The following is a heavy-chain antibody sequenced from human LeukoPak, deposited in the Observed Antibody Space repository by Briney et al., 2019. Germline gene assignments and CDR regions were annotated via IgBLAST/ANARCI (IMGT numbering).Heavy chain of an antibody. J-gene: IGHJ3*02. CDR1: GGSISSYY. CDR2: IYYTGST. Sequence: PSETLSLTCSVSGGSISSYYWSWIRQPPGIGLEWIGYIYYTGSTNYNPSPKSRVTISVDTSKNQFSLKLSSVTAADTAVYYCARDSGDTRSLSFDIWGQGTMVTVSS. CDR3: ARDSGDTRSLSFDI. D-gene: IGHD3-10*01. V-gene: IGHV4-59*12.